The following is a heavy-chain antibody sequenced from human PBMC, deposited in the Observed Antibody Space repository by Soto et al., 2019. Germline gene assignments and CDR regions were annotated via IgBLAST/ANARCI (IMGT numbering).Heavy chain of an antibody. CDR2: INPSGGST. Sequence: ASVKVSCKASGYTFTSYYMHWVRQAPGQGLEWIGIINPSGGSTSYAQKFQGRVTMTRDTSTSTVYMELSSLRSEDTAVYYCARSPAYCGGDCFQYYYYYGMDVWGQGTTVTVSS. CDR1: GYTFTSYY. V-gene: IGHV1-46*01. CDR3: ARSPAYCGGDCFQYYYYYGMDV. D-gene: IGHD2-21*02. J-gene: IGHJ6*02.